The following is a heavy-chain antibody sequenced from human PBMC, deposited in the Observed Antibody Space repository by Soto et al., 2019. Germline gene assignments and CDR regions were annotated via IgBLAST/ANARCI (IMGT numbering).Heavy chain of an antibody. Sequence: PSQTLSLTCAISGDSVSSNSVAWNWIRQSPSRGLEWLGRTYYRSKWYNDYAVSVKSRITINPDTSKNRFSLQLNSVTPEDTAVYYCARGYCTSPSCYDWFDPWGQGTLVTVS. CDR3: ARGYCTSPSCYDWFDP. D-gene: IGHD2-2*01. V-gene: IGHV6-1*01. J-gene: IGHJ5*02. CDR2: TYYRSKWYN. CDR1: GDSVSSNSVA.